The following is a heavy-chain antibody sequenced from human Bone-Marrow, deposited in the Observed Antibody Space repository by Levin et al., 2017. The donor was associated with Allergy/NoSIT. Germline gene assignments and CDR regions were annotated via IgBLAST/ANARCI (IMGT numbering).Heavy chain of an antibody. V-gene: IGHV3-33*01. J-gene: IGHJ4*02. CDR2: VWYDGSNA. CDR1: GFTFNDFA. Sequence: GESLKISCAASGFTFNDFAMHWVRQAPGTGLECVATVWYDGSNAYYVDSVKGRFTISRDNSKSTVYLQMDSLRGEDTGIYFCARDSNVLTGYFDHWGQGSLVIVSS. CDR3: ARDSNVLTGYFDH. D-gene: IGHD3-9*01.